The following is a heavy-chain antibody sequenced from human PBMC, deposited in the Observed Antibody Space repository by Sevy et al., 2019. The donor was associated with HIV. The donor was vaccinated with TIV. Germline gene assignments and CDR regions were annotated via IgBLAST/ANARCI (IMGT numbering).Heavy chain of an antibody. CDR3: ARGTNYYESSGPSYFDY. J-gene: IGHJ4*02. D-gene: IGHD3-22*01. CDR2: ISTSGVTI. Sequence: GGSLRLSCAASGFTFIDYYMSWIRQAPGKGLEWVSHISTSGVTIYYADSVKGRFTIFRDNAKNSLYLQMNSLRAEDTAVYYCARGTNYYESSGPSYFDYWGQGSLVTVSS. CDR1: GFTFIDYY. V-gene: IGHV3-11*01.